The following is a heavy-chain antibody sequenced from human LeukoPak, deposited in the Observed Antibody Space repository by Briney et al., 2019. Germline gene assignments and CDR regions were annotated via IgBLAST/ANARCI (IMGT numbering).Heavy chain of an antibody. Sequence: PSETLSLTCAVYGGSFSGYYWSWIRQPPGKGLEWIGEINHSGSTNYNPSLKSRVTISVDTSKNQFSLKLSSVTAADTAVYYCVGSYYYYYYMDVWGKGTTVTVSS. D-gene: IGHD1-26*01. CDR2: INHSGST. V-gene: IGHV4-34*01. J-gene: IGHJ6*03. CDR3: VGSYYYYYYMDV. CDR1: GGSFSGYY.